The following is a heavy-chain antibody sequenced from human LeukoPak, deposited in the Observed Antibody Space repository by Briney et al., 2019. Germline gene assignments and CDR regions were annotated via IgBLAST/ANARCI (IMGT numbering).Heavy chain of an antibody. Sequence: GGSLRLSCAASGFTFSSYAMSWVRQAPGKGLEWVSAISGSGGSTYYADSVKGRLTISRDNSKNTLYLQMNSLRAEDTAAYYCAKDLKAYSGYDTYFDYWGQGTLVTVSS. CDR1: GFTFSSYA. V-gene: IGHV3-23*01. J-gene: IGHJ4*02. CDR3: AKDLKAYSGYDTYFDY. CDR2: ISGSGGST. D-gene: IGHD5-12*01.